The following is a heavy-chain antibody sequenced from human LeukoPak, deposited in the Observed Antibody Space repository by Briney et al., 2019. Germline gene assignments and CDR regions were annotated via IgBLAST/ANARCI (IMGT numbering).Heavy chain of an antibody. Sequence: PSETLSLTCAVYGGSFSSYYWSWIRQPPGKGLEGIGEINHSGSTNYNPSLKSRVTISVDTSKNQFSLKLSSVTAADTAVYYCARERGYSYGYYRDHFDYWGQGALVAVSS. J-gene: IGHJ4*02. CDR1: GGSFSSYY. CDR3: ARERGYSYGYYRDHFDY. D-gene: IGHD5-18*01. CDR2: INHSGST. V-gene: IGHV4-34*01.